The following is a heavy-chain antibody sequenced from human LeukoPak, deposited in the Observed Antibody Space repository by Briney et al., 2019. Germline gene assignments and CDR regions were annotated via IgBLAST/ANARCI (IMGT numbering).Heavy chain of an antibody. V-gene: IGHV3-7*01. Sequence: PGGSLRLSCAASGFTFSSYGMSWVRQAPGKGLEWVANIKEDGSQKYYVDSVRGRFTISRDNADNSLYLQMNSLTAEDTAVYYCAKDPASSGYGDYWGQGTLVTVSS. CDR3: AKDPASSGYGDY. CDR1: GFTFSSYG. D-gene: IGHD5-12*01. CDR2: IKEDGSQK. J-gene: IGHJ4*02.